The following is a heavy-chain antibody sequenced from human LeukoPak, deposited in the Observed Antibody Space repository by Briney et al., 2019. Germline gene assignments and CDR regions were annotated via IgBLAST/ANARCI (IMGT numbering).Heavy chain of an antibody. CDR3: ARRQRGDGYNSADY. D-gene: IGHD5-24*01. J-gene: IGHJ4*02. Sequence: GESLKISCKGFGYSFPSYWIGWVRQMPGKGLEWMGIIYPGDSDTRYSPSFQGQVTISADKSDSTAFLQWSSLKASDTAMYYCARRQRGDGYNSADYWGQGTLVTVSS. CDR2: IYPGDSDT. CDR1: GYSFPSYW. V-gene: IGHV5-51*01.